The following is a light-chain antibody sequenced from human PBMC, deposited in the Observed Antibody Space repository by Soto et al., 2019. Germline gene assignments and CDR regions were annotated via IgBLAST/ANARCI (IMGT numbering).Light chain of an antibody. CDR1: QSVSSTY. CDR3: QQYDNWPWT. Sequence: ENVLTPSPGTPSLSPGGRAPPSCRASQSVSSTYLAWYQQKPGQAPRLLIHGASTRAPGFPARFSGSGSGTDFTLTISSLQSEDFAVYYCQQYDNWPWTFGQGTKVDIK. V-gene: IGKV3-15*01. CDR2: GAS. J-gene: IGKJ1*01.